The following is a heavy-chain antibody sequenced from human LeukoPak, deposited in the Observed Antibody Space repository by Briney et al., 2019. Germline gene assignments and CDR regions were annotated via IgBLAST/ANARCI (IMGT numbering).Heavy chain of an antibody. J-gene: IGHJ3*02. Sequence: PSDTLSLTCAVSGYSISNSNSWGWIRQPPGEGLEWIGYIYYNGSIYYNPSLKRRVTMSVDTSKNQFSLNLTSVTAVDTAVYYCARLLRFDSAFDIWGQGTMVTVSS. CDR2: IYYNGSI. CDR3: ARLLRFDSAFDI. V-gene: IGHV4-28*05. D-gene: IGHD5-12*01. CDR1: GYSISNSNS.